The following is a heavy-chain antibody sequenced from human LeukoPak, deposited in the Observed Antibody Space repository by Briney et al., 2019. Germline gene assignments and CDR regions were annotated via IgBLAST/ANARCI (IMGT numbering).Heavy chain of an antibody. CDR1: GFTFSSYW. CDR2: INSDGSST. CDR3: ATSRTFDY. V-gene: IGHV3-74*01. Sequence: GGSLRLSCAASGFTFSSYWMHWVRKSPGKGLVWVSGINSDGSSTSYADSVKGRFTISRDNAKNTVYLQMNSLRAEDTAVYHCATSRTFDYWGQGTLVTVSS. J-gene: IGHJ4*02.